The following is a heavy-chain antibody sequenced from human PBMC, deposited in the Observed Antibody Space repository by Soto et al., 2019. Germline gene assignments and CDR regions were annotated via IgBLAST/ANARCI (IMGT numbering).Heavy chain of an antibody. J-gene: IGHJ4*02. CDR1: GFTFISSF. V-gene: IGHV3-7*03. Sequence: GGSLRLSCVASGFTFISSFMGWIRQAPGKGLEWVANINQDGGVTYYVDSVEGRFTISRDNTKDSLYLQMNSLRGEDTAIYYGARGSKDSYPGSRIFDFWGRGTLVTVSS. CDR2: INQDGGVT. CDR3: ARGSKDSYPGSRIFDF. D-gene: IGHD3-10*01.